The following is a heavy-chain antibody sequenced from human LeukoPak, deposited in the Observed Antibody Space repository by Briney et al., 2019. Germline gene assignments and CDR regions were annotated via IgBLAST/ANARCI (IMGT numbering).Heavy chain of an antibody. Sequence: PGGSLRLSCAASGFTFGDYWMSWVRQAPGKGLEWVANIKNDGGEKYYVDSVKGRFTISRDNAENSLYLHMDSLRAEDTAVYYCAREPRGVSQSAWGQGTLVTVSS. CDR3: AREPRGVSQSA. D-gene: IGHD2-8*01. CDR1: GFTFGDYW. J-gene: IGHJ5*02. CDR2: IKNDGGEK. V-gene: IGHV3-7*01.